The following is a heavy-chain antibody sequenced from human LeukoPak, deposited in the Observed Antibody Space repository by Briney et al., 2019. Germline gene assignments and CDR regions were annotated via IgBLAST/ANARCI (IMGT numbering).Heavy chain of an antibody. CDR1: GYTFTGYY. J-gene: IGHJ4*02. Sequence: WASVKVSCKASGYTFTGYYMHWVRQAPGQGLEWMGWINPNSGGTNYAQKFQGRVTMTRDTSISTAYMELSRLRSDDTAVYYRARAGSSGYSSSWSDYWGQGTLVTVSS. V-gene: IGHV1-2*02. D-gene: IGHD6-13*01. CDR3: ARAGSSGYSSSWSDY. CDR2: INPNSGGT.